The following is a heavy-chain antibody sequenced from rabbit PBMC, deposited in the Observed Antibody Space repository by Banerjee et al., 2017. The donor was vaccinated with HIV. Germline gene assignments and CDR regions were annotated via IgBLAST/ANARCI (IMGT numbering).Heavy chain of an antibody. D-gene: IGHD2-1*01. CDR1: GLDLNDNHW. V-gene: IGHV1S45*01. CDR2: VYVGIGGGT. CDR3: ARGFSLYGVIGWNFGW. J-gene: IGHJ6*01. Sequence: QEQLVESGGGLVKPGASLTLTCAASGLDLNDNHWICWVRQAPGKGPEWIACVYVGIGGGTYYATWAEGRFTTSKTSSTTVTLQMTSLTAADTATYFCARGFSLYGVIGWNFGWWGQGTLVTVS.